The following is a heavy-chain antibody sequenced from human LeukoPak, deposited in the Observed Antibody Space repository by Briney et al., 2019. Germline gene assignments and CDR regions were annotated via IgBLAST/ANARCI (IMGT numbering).Heavy chain of an antibody. J-gene: IGHJ4*02. CDR1: GFTFSNYA. V-gene: IGHV3-30-3*01. CDR3: ARARFGYNRGPFDY. CDR2: ISYDGSNK. D-gene: IGHD5-24*01. Sequence: GGSLRLSCAASGFTFSNYAIHWVRQAPGKGLEWVAFISYDGSNKHYADSAKGRFTISRDNSKNTLYLQMNSLRPEDTAVYYCARARFGYNRGPFDYWGQGILVTVSS.